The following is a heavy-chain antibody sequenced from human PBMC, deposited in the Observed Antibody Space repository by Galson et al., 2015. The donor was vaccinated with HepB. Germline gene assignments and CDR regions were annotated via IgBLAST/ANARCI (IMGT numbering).Heavy chain of an antibody. CDR3: VKDDCSNTSCLAHAPPGVYCSYGRDV. CDR2: ISSDGGST. Sequence: SLRLSCAASGFTFSSYAMHWVRQAPGKGLEYVSAISSDGGSTYYADSVKGRFTISRDNSKNTLYLQMSSLRAEDTAVYYCVKDDCSNTSCLAHAPPGVYCSYGRDVWGQGTPVPVSS. D-gene: IGHD2-2*01. V-gene: IGHV3-64D*06. CDR1: GFTFSSYA. J-gene: IGHJ6*02.